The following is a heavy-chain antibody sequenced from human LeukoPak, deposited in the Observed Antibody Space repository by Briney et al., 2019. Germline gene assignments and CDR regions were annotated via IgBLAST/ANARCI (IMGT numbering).Heavy chain of an antibody. J-gene: IGHJ6*02. CDR2: ISAYNGNT. CDR1: GYTFTSYG. D-gene: IGHD6-19*01. Sequence: ASVTVSCKASGYTFTSYGICWVRQAHGQGLEWMGWISAYNGNTNYAQKLQGRVTMTTDTSTSTAYMELRSLRSDDTAVYYCARGRSSGWYGLDYYYYYGMDVWGQGTTVAVSS. V-gene: IGHV1-18*01. CDR3: ARGRSSGWYGLDYYYYYGMDV.